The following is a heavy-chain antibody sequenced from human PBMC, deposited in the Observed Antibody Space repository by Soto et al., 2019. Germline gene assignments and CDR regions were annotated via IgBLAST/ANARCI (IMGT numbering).Heavy chain of an antibody. J-gene: IGHJ6*02. Sequence: GXSVKVSCKASAYTFTSYGISWVRQAPGQGLEWMGWISAYNGNTNYAQKLQGRVTMTTDTSTSTAYMELRSLRSDDTAVYYCARDYRVAAGQLIYYYGMDVWGQGTTVTASS. V-gene: IGHV1-18*01. CDR1: AYTFTSYG. CDR2: ISAYNGNT. CDR3: ARDYRVAAGQLIYYYGMDV. D-gene: IGHD6-13*01.